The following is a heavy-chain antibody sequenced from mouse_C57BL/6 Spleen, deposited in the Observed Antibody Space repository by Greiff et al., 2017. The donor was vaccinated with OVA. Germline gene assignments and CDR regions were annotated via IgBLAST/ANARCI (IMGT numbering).Heavy chain of an antibody. CDR2: INPSNGGT. J-gene: IGHJ4*01. CDR1: GYTFTSYW. D-gene: IGHD1-1*01. V-gene: IGHV1-53*01. CDR3: AREKITTVVDYYAMDY. Sequence: QVQLQQPGTELVKPGASVKLSCKASGYTFTSYWMHWVKQRPGQGLEWIGNINPSNGGTNYNEKFKSKATLTVDKSSSTAYMQLSSLTSEDSAVYYCAREKITTVVDYYAMDYWGQGTSVTVSS.